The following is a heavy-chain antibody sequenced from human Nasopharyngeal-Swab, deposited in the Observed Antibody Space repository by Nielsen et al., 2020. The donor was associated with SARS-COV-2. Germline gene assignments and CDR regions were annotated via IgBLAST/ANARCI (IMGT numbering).Heavy chain of an antibody. CDR3: AKDITGYSSGWFYYYYYMDV. D-gene: IGHD6-19*01. CDR1: GFTFSSYG. Sequence: GESLKISCAASGFTFSSYGMHWVRQAPGKGLEWVAVISYDGSNKYYADSVKGRFTTSRDNSKNTLYLQMNSLRAEDTAVYYCAKDITGYSSGWFYYYYYMDVWGKGTTVTVSS. V-gene: IGHV3-30*18. J-gene: IGHJ6*03. CDR2: ISYDGSNK.